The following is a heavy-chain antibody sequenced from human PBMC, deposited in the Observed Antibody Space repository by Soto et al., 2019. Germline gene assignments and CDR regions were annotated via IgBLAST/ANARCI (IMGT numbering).Heavy chain of an antibody. CDR1: GFTFSSYG. D-gene: IGHD6-19*01. CDR3: ARDSVAVDY. Sequence: QVQLVESGGGVVQPGRSLRLSCAASGFTFSSYGMHWVRQAPGKGLEWVAVIWYDGSNKYYADSVKGRFTISRDNSKNTLYLQMNSLGAEDTAVYYCARDSVAVDYWGQGTLVTVSS. V-gene: IGHV3-33*01. J-gene: IGHJ4*02. CDR2: IWYDGSNK.